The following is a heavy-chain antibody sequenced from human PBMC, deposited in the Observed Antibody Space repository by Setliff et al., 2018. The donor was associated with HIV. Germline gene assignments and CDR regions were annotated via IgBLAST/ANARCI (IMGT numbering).Heavy chain of an antibody. V-gene: IGHV3-15*01. CDR1: GFNFKNAW. J-gene: IGHJ5*02. CDR3: AKDRDYGDNLLLLNWFDP. Sequence: GGSLRLSCAGSGFNFKNAWMSWVRQAPGKGLEWVGRIKSRGDGETTAYAAPLKGRFTISRDDSKNTLYLQMDSLRGEDTAVYHCAKDRDYGDNLLLLNWFDPWGQGTLVTVSS. CDR2: IKSRGDGETT. D-gene: IGHD4-17*01.